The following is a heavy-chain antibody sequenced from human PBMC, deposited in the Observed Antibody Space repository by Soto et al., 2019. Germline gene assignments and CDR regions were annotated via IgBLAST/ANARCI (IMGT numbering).Heavy chain of an antibody. J-gene: IGHJ4*02. CDR1: GFSFDDYA. D-gene: IGHD3-9*01. CDR2: ISRKNETI. Sequence: EVQLVESGGGLVQPGRSLRLSCAASGFSFDDYAMHWVRQAPGKGLEWVSIISRKNETIVYADSVKGRFTISRDNAKKSLYLQMNSLRPEDTALYYCAKDRGFFDGIDYWGQGTPVAVST. CDR3: AKDRGFFDGIDY. V-gene: IGHV3-9*01.